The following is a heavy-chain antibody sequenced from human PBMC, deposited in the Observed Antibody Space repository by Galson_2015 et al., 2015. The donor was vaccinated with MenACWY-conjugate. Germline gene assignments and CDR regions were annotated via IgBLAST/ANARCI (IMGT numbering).Heavy chain of an antibody. D-gene: IGHD3-22*01. CDR3: VRGSSGWRGMDI. CDR1: GFAFSNYC. Sequence: SLRLSCAASGFAFSNYCMHWVRHAPGKGLECVSRICGGGTSTTYGDSVKGRFTISRDNAENTLYLQMDSLRAEDTAVYYCVRGSSGWRGMDIWGQGTTVTVSS. J-gene: IGHJ6*02. V-gene: IGHV3-74*03. CDR2: ICGGGTST.